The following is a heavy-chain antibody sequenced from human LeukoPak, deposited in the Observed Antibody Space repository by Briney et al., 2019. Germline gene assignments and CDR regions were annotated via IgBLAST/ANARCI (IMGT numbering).Heavy chain of an antibody. J-gene: IGHJ4*02. CDR3: AKGREYSYAYSQYYFDY. CDR2: MYSCGST. Sequence: PGGSLRLSCAASGFTVSSNYMIWVRQAPGKGLEGVSVMYSCGSTYYADSVEGRFTISRDNSKTKLYLQMKSMRAEATAMYYCAKGREYSYAYSQYYFDYWGQGTLVTVSS. V-gene: IGHV3-66*03. D-gene: IGHD5-18*01. CDR1: GFTVSSNY.